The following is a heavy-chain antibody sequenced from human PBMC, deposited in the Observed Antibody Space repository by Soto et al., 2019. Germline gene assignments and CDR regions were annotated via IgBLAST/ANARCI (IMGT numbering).Heavy chain of an antibody. Sequence: PSETLSFTCSVSGGPFSSGGYYWSWIRQEPGKGLEWIGYIYQNGDTSYNPSLKSRVTISADTSKTQFSLKLSSVTAADTAVYYCARGDSTVSSVFDYWGQGMLVT. CDR2: IYQNGDT. CDR3: ARGDSTVSSVFDY. D-gene: IGHD4-17*01. J-gene: IGHJ4*02. CDR1: GGPFSSGGYY. V-gene: IGHV4-31*03.